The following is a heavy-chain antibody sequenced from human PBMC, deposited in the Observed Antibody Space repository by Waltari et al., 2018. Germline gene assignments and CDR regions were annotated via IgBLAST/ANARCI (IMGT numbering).Heavy chain of an antibody. V-gene: IGHV3-48*04. CDR3: ARAIDSSSWNYYYYYYYMDV. J-gene: IGHJ6*03. CDR1: GFTFSSYS. Sequence: EVQLVESGGGLVQPGGSLRLSCAASGFTFSSYSMNWVRQAPGKGLGWVSYISSSSSTIYYADSVKGRFTISRDNAKNSLYLQMNSLRAEDTAVYYCARAIDSSSWNYYYYYYYMDVWGKGTTVTISS. D-gene: IGHD6-13*01. CDR2: ISSSSSTI.